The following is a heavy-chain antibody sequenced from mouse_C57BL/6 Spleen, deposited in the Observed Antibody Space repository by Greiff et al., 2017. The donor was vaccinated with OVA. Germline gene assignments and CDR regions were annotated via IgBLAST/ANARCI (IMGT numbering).Heavy chain of an antibody. CDR2: IYWDDDK. V-gene: IGHV8-12*01. Sequence: QVTLKVSGPGILQPSQTLSLSCSSSGFSLSTSGMGVSWIRQPPGKGLEWLAHIYWDDDKRYNPSLKSRPTISKDTSRNQVCIKITSVDTADTATYYCARREGDRDYAMDYWGQGTSVTVSS. J-gene: IGHJ4*01. D-gene: IGHD3-3*01. CDR3: ARREGDRDYAMDY. CDR1: GFSLSTSGMG.